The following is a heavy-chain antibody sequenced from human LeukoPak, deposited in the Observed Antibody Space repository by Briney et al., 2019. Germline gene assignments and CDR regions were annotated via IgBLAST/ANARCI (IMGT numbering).Heavy chain of an antibody. D-gene: IGHD2-2*02. J-gene: IGHJ4*02. CDR3: AREVRCSTTRCYSLFDY. Sequence: SETLSLTCTVSGGSISSYYWNWTRQPAGKGLEWIGRIYTSGSTNHNPSLKSRVIMSVDMSKNQFSLRLSSVTAADTAVYYCAREVRCSTTRCYSLFDYWGQRTLVTVSS. V-gene: IGHV4-4*07. CDR2: IYTSGST. CDR1: GGSISSYY.